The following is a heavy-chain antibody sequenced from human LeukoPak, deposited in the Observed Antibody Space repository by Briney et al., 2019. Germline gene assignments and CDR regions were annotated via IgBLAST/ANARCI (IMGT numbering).Heavy chain of an antibody. V-gene: IGHV4-39*01. J-gene: IGHJ4*02. CDR1: GGSISSISSNNYH. CDR3: ARAPPNYYPFDY. CDR2: IYYSGST. D-gene: IGHD4/OR15-4a*01. Sequence: SETLSLTCIVSGGSISSISSNNYHWGWIRRPPGKGLEWIGSIYYSGSTYYNPSLKSRVTISVDTSKNQFSLKLSSVTAADTAVYYCARAPPNYYPFDYWGQGTLVTVSS.